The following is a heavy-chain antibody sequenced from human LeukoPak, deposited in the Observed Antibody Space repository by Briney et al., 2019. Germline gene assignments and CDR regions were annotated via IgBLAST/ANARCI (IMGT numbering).Heavy chain of an antibody. CDR1: GFTFDDYA. CDR2: ISWNSGSI. D-gene: IGHD3-9*01. J-gene: IGHJ3*02. Sequence: GGSLRLSCAASGFTFDDYAMHWVRQAPGKGLEWVSGISWNSGSIGYADSVKGRFTISRDNAKNSLYLQMNSLRAEDMALYYCAKADYDILTGLSAFDIWGQGTMVTVSS. CDR3: AKADYDILTGLSAFDI. V-gene: IGHV3-9*03.